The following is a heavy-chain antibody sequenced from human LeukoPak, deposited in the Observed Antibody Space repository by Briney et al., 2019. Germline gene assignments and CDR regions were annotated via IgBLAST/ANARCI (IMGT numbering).Heavy chain of an antibody. J-gene: IGHJ4*02. Sequence: PSETLSLTCDVSGSSISSLYWWGWIRQPPGKGLEWIGYFYYSGSTHYNPSLKSRISMSVDTFKRQFSLKLSSVTAVDTAVYYCAKTRDRDMYYFDNWGQGILVTVSS. D-gene: IGHD3-22*01. V-gene: IGHV4-28*01. CDR1: GSSISSLYW. CDR3: AKTRDRDMYYFDN. CDR2: FYYSGST.